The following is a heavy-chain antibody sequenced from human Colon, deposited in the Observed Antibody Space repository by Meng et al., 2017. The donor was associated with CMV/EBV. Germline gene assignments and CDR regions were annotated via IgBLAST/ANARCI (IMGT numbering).Heavy chain of an antibody. J-gene: IGHJ4*02. CDR2: ISTHNGNT. CDR1: DYTFTSYD. Sequence: ASVKVSCKASDYTFTSYDINWVRQAPGQGLEWMGWISTHNGNTKYAQHLQGRVTMTRDTFTSTAYMELRSLDFDDTAIYFCARAYCSGTNCSPDYWGQGTLVTVSS. D-gene: IGHD2-2*01. CDR3: ARAYCSGTNCSPDY. V-gene: IGHV1-18*01.